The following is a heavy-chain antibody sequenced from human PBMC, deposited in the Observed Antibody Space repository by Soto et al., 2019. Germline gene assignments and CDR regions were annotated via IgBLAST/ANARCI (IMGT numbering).Heavy chain of an antibody. CDR2: IIPIFGTA. J-gene: IGHJ3*02. V-gene: IGHV1-69*13. CDR1: GGTFSSYA. D-gene: IGHD6-13*01. CDR3: ARAGSSSSWFNAFDI. Sequence: AVKVSCKASGGTFSSYAISWVRQAPGQGLEWMGGIIPIFGTANYAQKFQGRVTITADESTSTAYMELSSLRSEDTAVYYCARAGSSSSWFNAFDIWGQGTMVTVSS.